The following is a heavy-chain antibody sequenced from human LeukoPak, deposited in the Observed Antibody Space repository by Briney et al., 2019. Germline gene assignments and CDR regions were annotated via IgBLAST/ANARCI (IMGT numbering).Heavy chain of an antibody. CDR3: ARHAGADGSNWSYFDY. CDR1: GGSLSSYY. J-gene: IGHJ4*02. V-gene: IGHV4-59*08. D-gene: IGHD6-13*01. CDR2: IYYSGST. Sequence: SETLSLTCTVSGGSLSSYYWSWIRQPPGKGLEWVGYIYYSGSTYYNPSLRSRLTILVDTSRNQFSLKLYSVTAADTAVYYCARHAGADGSNWSYFDYWGQGTLVTVSS.